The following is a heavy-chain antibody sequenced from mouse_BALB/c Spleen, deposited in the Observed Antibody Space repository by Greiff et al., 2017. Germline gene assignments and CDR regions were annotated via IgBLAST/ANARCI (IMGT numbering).Heavy chain of an antibody. D-gene: IGHD2-10*02. Sequence: QAQLKESGPGLVQPSQSLSITCTVSGFSLTSYGVHWVRQSPGKGLEWLGVIWSGGSTDYNAAFISRLSISKDNSKSQVFFKMNSLQADDTAIYYCATYGPFAYWGQGTLVTVSA. CDR1: GFSLTSYG. J-gene: IGHJ3*01. CDR2: IWSGGST. CDR3: ATYGPFAY. V-gene: IGHV2-4-1*01.